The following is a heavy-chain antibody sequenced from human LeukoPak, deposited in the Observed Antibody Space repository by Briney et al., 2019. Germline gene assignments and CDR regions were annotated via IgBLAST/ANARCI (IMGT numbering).Heavy chain of an antibody. CDR2: ISGSGDNT. V-gene: IGHV3-23*01. D-gene: IGHD6-19*01. CDR3: AKDARRTNGWYFFDY. J-gene: IGHJ4*02. Sequence: GGSLRLSCAASGFIFSNYAMSWVRQAPGKGLEWVAAISGSGDNTYYADSVRGRFTISRDNSKNTLFLQMNSLRAEDTAVYYCAKDARRTNGWYFFDYWGQGTLVTVSS. CDR1: GFIFSNYA.